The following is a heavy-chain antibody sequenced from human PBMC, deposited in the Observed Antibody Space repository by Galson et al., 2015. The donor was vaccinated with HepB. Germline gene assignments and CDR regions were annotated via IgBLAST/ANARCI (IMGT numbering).Heavy chain of an antibody. J-gene: IGHJ4*02. CDR1: GFTFSDYY. V-gene: IGHV3-11*06. Sequence: SLRLSCAASGFTFSDYYMSWIRQAPGKGLEWVSYISSSSSYTNYADSVKGRFTISRDNAKNSLYLQMNSLRAEDTAVYYCVPYYYGSGAFDYWGQGTLVTVSS. D-gene: IGHD3-10*01. CDR3: VPYYYGSGAFDY. CDR2: ISSSSSYT.